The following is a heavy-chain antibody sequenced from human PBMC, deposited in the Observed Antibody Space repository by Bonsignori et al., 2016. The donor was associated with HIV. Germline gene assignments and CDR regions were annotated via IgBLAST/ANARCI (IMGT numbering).Heavy chain of an antibody. J-gene: IGHJ4*02. CDR3: ARGPRGNPYY. CDR1: GGSFSGYY. Sequence: SETLSLTCAVYGGSFSGYYWSWIRQPPGKGLEWIGEINHSGSTNYNPSLKSRVTISVDTSKNQFSLKLSSVTAADTAVYYCARGPRGNPYYWGQGTLVTVSS. CDR2: INHSGST. V-gene: IGHV4-34*01.